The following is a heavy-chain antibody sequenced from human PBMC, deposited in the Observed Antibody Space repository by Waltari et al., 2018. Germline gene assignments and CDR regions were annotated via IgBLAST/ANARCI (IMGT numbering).Heavy chain of an antibody. D-gene: IGHD3-10*01. V-gene: IGHV4-34*01. CDR3: ARRLVRGALDY. J-gene: IGHJ4*02. Sequence: QVQLQQWGAGLLKPSETLSLTCAVYGGSFSGYYWSCIRQPPGKGLEWIGEINHSGSTNYNPSLKSRVTISVDTSKNQFSLKLSSVTAADTAVYYCARRLVRGALDYWGQGTLVTVSS. CDR2: INHSGST. CDR1: GGSFSGYY.